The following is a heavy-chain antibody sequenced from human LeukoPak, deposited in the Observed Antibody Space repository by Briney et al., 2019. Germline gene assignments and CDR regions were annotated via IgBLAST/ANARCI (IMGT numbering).Heavy chain of an antibody. CDR3: ARDRQDSSGYYRG. J-gene: IGHJ4*02. CDR1: GVTLSSYT. CDR2: IIPILGIA. D-gene: IGHD3-22*01. Sequence: SVKVSCKASGVTLSSYTISCVRQAPGQGLEWMGRIIPILGIANYAQKFQGRVTITADKSTHTAYMEMSSLRSEDTAVYYCARDRQDSSGYYRGWGQGTLVTVS. V-gene: IGHV1-69*04.